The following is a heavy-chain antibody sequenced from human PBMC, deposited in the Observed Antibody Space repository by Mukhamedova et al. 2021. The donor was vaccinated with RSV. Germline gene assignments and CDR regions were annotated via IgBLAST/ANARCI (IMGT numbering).Heavy chain of an antibody. D-gene: IGHD1-26*01. Sequence: GKGLEWMGIIYPGDSDTRYSPSFQGQGTISADRSTGTVFLQWSSLKASATAIYYCPRRGTGAGGFQYWGQGTRFTVSS. CDR3: PRRGTGAGGFQY. CDR2: IYPGDSDT. J-gene: IGHJ1*01. V-gene: IGHV5-51*01.